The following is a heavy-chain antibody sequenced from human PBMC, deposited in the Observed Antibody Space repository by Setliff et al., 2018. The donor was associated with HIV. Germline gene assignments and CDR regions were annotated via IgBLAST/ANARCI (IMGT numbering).Heavy chain of an antibody. CDR3: TRDHTPPPNYDFWSGQIDLRNIFYYMDV. CDR2: INTNTGNP. CDR1: GGSFSSYA. Sequence: ASVKVSCKASGGSFSSYAISWVRQAPGQGLEWMGYINTNTGNPTDAQGFTGRFVFSVDTPVSTAYLQIFSLKAEDTAVYYCTRDHTPPPNYDFWSGQIDLRNIFYYMDVWGTGSPVTVSS. D-gene: IGHD3-3*01. J-gene: IGHJ6*03. V-gene: IGHV7-4-1*01.